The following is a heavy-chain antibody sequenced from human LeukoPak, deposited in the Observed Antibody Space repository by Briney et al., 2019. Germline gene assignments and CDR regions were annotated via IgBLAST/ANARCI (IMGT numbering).Heavy chain of an antibody. D-gene: IGHD3-22*01. CDR2: INWNGGST. CDR3: ARDVRKWLLKSDAFDI. V-gene: IGHV3-20*04. J-gene: IGHJ3*02. CDR1: GFTFDDYG. Sequence: SGGSLRLSCAASGFTFDDYGMSWVRQAPGKGLEWVSGINWNGGSTGYADSVKGRFTVSRDNAKNSLYLQMNSLRAEDTALYYCARDVRKWLLKSDAFDIWGQGTMVTVSS.